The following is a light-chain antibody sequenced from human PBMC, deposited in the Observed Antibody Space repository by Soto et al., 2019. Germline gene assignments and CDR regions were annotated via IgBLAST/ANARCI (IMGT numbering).Light chain of an antibody. V-gene: IGKV3-20*01. CDR1: QSVGSNY. CDR3: QQYGYSPIT. CDR2: GAS. Sequence: EIVLTQSPGTRSLSPGERATLSCRASQSVGSNYLAWYQQKPGQAPRLLIYGASSRATGIADRFSGSGSGTDFTLTISRLEPEDFALYYCQQYGYSPITFGQGTRLEIK. J-gene: IGKJ5*01.